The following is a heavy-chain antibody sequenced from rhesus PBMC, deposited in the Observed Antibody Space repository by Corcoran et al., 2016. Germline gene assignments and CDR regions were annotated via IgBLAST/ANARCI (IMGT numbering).Heavy chain of an antibody. CDR1: GFTFSSYD. V-gene: IGHV3-136*01. CDR3: TSEFDGYFDY. Sequence: EVQLVESGGGLVQPGGSLRLSCAASGFTFSSYDMSWFRQAPGKGLEWVSYINYPGKTTNYDDSVNDRFTISRDNAKNSLSLQMSSLRAEDTAVYYCTSEFDGYFDYWGQGVLVTVSS. CDR2: INYPGKTT. J-gene: IGHJ4*01.